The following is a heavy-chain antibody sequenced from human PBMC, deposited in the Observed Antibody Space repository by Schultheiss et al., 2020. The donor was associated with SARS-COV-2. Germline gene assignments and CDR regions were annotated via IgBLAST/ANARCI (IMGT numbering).Heavy chain of an antibody. D-gene: IGHD2-8*01. CDR3: ARDCTNADTTRDYYYYGMDV. CDR2: MNPNSGGT. Sequence: ASVKVSCKASGYTFTSYDINWVRQATGQGLEWMGWMNPNSGGTNYAQKFQGRVTMTRDTSTSTAYMELRSLRSDDTAVYYCARDCTNADTTRDYYYYGMDVWGQGTTVTVSS. V-gene: IGHV1-8*01. CDR1: GYTFTSYD. J-gene: IGHJ6*02.